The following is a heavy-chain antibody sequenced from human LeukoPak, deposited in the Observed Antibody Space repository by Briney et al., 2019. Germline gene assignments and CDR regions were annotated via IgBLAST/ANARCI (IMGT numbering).Heavy chain of an antibody. CDR2: IIPIFGTA. CDR3: ARAGGRLLWFGEFHY. J-gene: IGHJ4*02. CDR1: GGTFSSYA. V-gene: IGHV1-69*13. Sequence: SVRVSCKASGGTFSSYAICWVRQAPGQGLEWMGGIIPIFGTANYAQKFQGRVTITADESTSTAYMELSSLRSEDTAVYYCARAGGRLLWFGEFHYWGQGTLVTVSS. D-gene: IGHD3-10*01.